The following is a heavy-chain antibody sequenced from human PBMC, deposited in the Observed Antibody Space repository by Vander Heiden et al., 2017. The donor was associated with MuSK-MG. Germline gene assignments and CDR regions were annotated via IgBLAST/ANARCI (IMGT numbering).Heavy chain of an antibody. D-gene: IGHD4-17*01. V-gene: IGHV4-39*01. CDR2: IYYSGNT. J-gene: IGHJ4*02. CDR1: GGSISSSSYY. CDR3: ARLDYGDHYYFDY. Sequence: QLQLQESGPGLVKPSETLSLTCTVSGGSISSSSYYWGWIRQPPGKGLEWIGNIYYSGNTYYIPSLKSRVTMSVDTSKNQFSLKVSSVTAADTAVYYCARLDYGDHYYFDYWGQGTLVTVSS.